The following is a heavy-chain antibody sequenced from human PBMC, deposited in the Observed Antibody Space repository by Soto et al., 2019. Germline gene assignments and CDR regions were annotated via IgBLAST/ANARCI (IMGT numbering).Heavy chain of an antibody. J-gene: IGHJ6*02. Sequence: EVQLVESGGGLVQPGGSLRLSCAAPGFAFGSYWMHWVRQAPGKGLVWVSHISLDGSRTNYADSVKGRFTISRDNAKNRLYLLMNSLRAEDTAVYYCARPPPGDALGYRFYGSEVCGQGTAVTVSS. V-gene: IGHV3-74*01. CDR2: ISLDGSRT. CDR1: GFAFGSYW. D-gene: IGHD5-12*01. CDR3: ARPPPGDALGYRFYGSEV.